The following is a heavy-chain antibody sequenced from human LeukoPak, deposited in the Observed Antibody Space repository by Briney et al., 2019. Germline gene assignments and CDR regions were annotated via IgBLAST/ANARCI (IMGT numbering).Heavy chain of an antibody. Sequence: GGSLRLSCAASGFTFSNYAMSWVRQAPGKGLEWVSSITGSGGSTYYADSVKGRFAISRDNSKNTLYLQMNSLRAEDTAVYYCAKWGDYDVLTGYYDPDYWGQGTLVTVSS. V-gene: IGHV3-23*01. CDR2: ITGSGGST. J-gene: IGHJ4*02. CDR1: GFTFSNYA. D-gene: IGHD3-9*01. CDR3: AKWGDYDVLTGYYDPDY.